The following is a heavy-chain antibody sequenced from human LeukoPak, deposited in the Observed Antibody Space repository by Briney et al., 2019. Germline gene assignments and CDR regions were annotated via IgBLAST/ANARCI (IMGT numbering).Heavy chain of an antibody. CDR2: MNPNSGNT. J-gene: IGHJ3*02. CDR1: GYTFTTYA. D-gene: IGHD3-3*01. V-gene: IGHV1-8*03. CDR3: ARGPYYDFWSGPDNTFDN. Sequence: ASVKVSCKASGYTFTTYAMNWVRQAPGQGLEWMGWMNPNSGNTGYAQKFPGRVTITRNTSISTAYLELSSLRSEDTAVYYCARGPYYDFWSGPDNTFDNWGQGTMVTVSS.